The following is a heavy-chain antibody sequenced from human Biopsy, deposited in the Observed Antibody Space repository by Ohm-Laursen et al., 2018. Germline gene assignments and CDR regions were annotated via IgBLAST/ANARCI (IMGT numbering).Heavy chain of an antibody. CDR3: ARGSNDFGGLYFPR. CDR2: ISYTGYT. J-gene: IGHJ4*02. V-gene: IGHV4-59*11. CDR1: GGSFTGHY. Sequence: SETLSLTCIVSGGSFTGHYWSWIRQPPGKGLEWIGHISYTGYTSYNASLKSRVTISVDTSRNHLSLRLSSLTAADTAVYYCARGSNDFGGLYFPRWGQGTLLTVSS. D-gene: IGHD4-23*01.